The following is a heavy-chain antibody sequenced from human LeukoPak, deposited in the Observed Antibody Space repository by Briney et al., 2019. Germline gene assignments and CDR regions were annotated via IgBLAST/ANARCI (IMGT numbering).Heavy chain of an antibody. CDR2: INSDGSGT. J-gene: IGHJ5*02. Sequence: PGGSLRLSCAASGYTFSSYWMHWVRQTPGKGLVWVSRINSDGSGTRYADSVKGRFTISRDNAKNTLYLQMNSLRADDTAVYYCAREVSGDPWYNWFDPWGQGTLVTVSP. D-gene: IGHD4-17*01. CDR3: AREVSGDPWYNWFDP. CDR1: GYTFSSYW. V-gene: IGHV3-74*01.